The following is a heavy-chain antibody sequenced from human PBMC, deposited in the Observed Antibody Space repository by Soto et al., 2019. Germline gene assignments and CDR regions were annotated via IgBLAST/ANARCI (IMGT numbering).Heavy chain of an antibody. J-gene: IGHJ4*02. D-gene: IGHD6-6*01. CDR1: GGPFSSYA. V-gene: IGHV1-69*13. CDR3: SRGYSSSYYFAY. CDR2: IIPIFGTA. Sequence: SVKVSDKASGGPFSSYAISWVRQAPGQGLEWMGGIIPIFGTANYAQKFQGRVTITADESTSTAYMELSSLRSEDTAVYYCSRGYSSSYYFAYWGQGTLVIVSS.